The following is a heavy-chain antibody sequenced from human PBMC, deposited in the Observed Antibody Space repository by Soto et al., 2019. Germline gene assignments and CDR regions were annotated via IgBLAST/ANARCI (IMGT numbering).Heavy chain of an antibody. CDR1: GYRFSIYC. CDR3: ARSRIVGASDSFDI. V-gene: IGHV5-51*01. Sequence: PGESLKISCRGSGYRFSIYCIAWVRQMPGKGLEWMGLIYPGDSDTRYSPPFQGQVTISADKSINTAHLQWSGLKASDTAMYYCARSRIVGASDSFDIWGQGTMVTVS. J-gene: IGHJ3*02. CDR2: IYPGDSDT. D-gene: IGHD1-26*01.